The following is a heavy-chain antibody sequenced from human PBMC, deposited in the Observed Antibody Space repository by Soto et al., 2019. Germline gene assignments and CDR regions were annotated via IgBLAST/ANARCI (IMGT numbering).Heavy chain of an antibody. D-gene: IGHD6-13*01. Sequence: PSETLSLTCTVSGGSISSSSYYWGWIRQPPGKGLEWIGSIYYSGSTYYNPSLKSRVTISVDTSKNQFSLRLSSVTAADTAVYYCARGGYSSSLYFDYWGQGTLVTVSS. J-gene: IGHJ4*02. CDR1: GGSISSSSYY. CDR2: IYYSGST. V-gene: IGHV4-39*01. CDR3: ARGGYSSSLYFDY.